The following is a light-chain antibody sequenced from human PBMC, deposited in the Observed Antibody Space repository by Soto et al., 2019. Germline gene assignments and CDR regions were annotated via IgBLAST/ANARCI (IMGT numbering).Light chain of an antibody. J-gene: IGKJ1*01. CDR1: QTISSW. CDR3: QXXXXXXEA. V-gene: IGKV1-5*03. Sequence: DIQMTQSPSTLSGSVGDRVTITCRASQTISSWLAWYQQKPGKAPKLLIYNASTFKSGVPSRFSGSGSGTEFPLTXXXXXXXXFATYYCQXXXXXXEAFG. CDR2: NAS.